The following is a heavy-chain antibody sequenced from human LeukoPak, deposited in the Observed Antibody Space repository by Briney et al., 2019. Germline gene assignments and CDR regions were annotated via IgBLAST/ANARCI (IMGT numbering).Heavy chain of an antibody. V-gene: IGHV3-23*01. CDR3: AKDEWDCSGGSCYSAY. J-gene: IGHJ4*02. CDR2: ISGSGGNT. CDR1: GFTFSTYV. Sequence: PGGSLRLSCAASGFTFSTYVMSWVRQAPGKGLEWVSGISGSGGNTYYADSVKGRFTISRDNSKNTLYLQMNSLRAEDTAVYYCAKDEWDCSGGSCYSAYWGQGTLVTVSS. D-gene: IGHD2-15*01.